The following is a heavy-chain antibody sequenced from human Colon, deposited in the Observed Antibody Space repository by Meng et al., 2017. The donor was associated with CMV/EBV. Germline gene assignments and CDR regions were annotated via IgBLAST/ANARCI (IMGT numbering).Heavy chain of an antibody. J-gene: IGHJ4*02. CDR1: W. V-gene: IGHV3-74*01. Sequence: WMNWGRQAPGEGLVCVSSIRDDGKTTNYTGCVKGRLTITRDNTKNTVLLKMNSLTPEDTALYYYTREKTRTSAIVVAGPEGRFFDYWGQGTLVTVSS. CDR3: TREKTRTSAIVVAGPEGRFFDY. D-gene: IGHD6-13*01. CDR2: IRDDGKTT.